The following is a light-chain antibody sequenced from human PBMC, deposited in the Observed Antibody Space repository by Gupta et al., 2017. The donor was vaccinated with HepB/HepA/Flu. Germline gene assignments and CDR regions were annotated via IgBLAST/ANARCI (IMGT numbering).Light chain of an antibody. CDR3: QQSYSTLPIT. CDR1: QSISSY. CDR2: AAS. Sequence: DIQLTQSPSSLSASVGDRVTITCRASQSISSYLNWYQQKPGKATKLLIYAASSLQSGVPARFSGSGSGTEFTLTISSLQPEDFETYYCQQSYSTLPITFGQGTRLEIK. J-gene: IGKJ5*01. V-gene: IGKV1-39*01.